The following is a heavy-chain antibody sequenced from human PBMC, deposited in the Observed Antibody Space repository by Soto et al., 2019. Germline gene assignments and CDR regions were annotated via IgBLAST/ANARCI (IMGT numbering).Heavy chain of an antibody. Sequence: SETLSLTCAVYGGSFSGYYWSWIRQPPGKGLEWIGEINHSGSTNYNPSLKSRVTISIDTSKNQFSLQLSSVTAADTAVYYCARVKYYGSGSYYNLNWFDPWGQGTLVTVSS. CDR3: ARVKYYGSGSYYNLNWFDP. D-gene: IGHD3-10*01. J-gene: IGHJ5*02. CDR2: INHSGST. CDR1: GGSFSGYY. V-gene: IGHV4-34*01.